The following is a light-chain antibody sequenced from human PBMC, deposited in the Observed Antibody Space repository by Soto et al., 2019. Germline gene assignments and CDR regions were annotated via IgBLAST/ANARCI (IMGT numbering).Light chain of an antibody. Sequence: QSALTQPASVSGSPGQSITISYTGTSSDVGGYDYVSWYQQHPGKAPQLMVYDVSSRPSGVSNRFSGSKSGNTASLTISGLQAEDEADYYCSSFASSDTPFVFGAGTKLTVL. CDR3: SSFASSDTPFV. CDR1: SSDVGGYDY. CDR2: DVS. V-gene: IGLV2-14*03. J-gene: IGLJ1*01.